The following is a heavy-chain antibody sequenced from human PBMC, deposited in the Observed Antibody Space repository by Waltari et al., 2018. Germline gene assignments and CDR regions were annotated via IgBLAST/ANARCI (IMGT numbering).Heavy chain of an antibody. CDR2: IYYSGST. J-gene: IGHJ4*02. CDR1: GGSISSSSYY. CDR3: ARHIYCSSTSCYSFDY. V-gene: IGHV4-39*01. Sequence: QLQLQESGPGLVKPSETLSLTCTVSGGSISSSSYYWGWIRQPPGKGLEWIGSIYYSGSTYYNPSRKSRVSISVDTSKNQFSLRLSSVTAADTAVYYCARHIYCSSTSCYSFDYWGQGTLVTVSS. D-gene: IGHD2-2*02.